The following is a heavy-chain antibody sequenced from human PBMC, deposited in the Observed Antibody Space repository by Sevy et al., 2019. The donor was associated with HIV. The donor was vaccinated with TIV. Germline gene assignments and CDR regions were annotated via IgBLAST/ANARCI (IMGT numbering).Heavy chain of an antibody. CDR3: ARDSPINYYDSSGYYAPFDY. Sequence: GGSLRLSCAASGFTFSSYGMRWVRQAPGKGLEWVAVIWYDGSNKYYADSVKGRFTISRDNSKNTLYLQMNSLRAEDTAVYYCARDSPINYYDSSGYYAPFDYWGQGTLVTVSS. CDR2: IWYDGSNK. J-gene: IGHJ4*02. CDR1: GFTFSSYG. D-gene: IGHD3-22*01. V-gene: IGHV3-33*01.